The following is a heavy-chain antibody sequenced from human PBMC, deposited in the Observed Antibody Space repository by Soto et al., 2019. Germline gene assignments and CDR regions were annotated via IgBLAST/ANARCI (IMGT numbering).Heavy chain of an antibody. Sequence: QVQLVQSGAEVKKPGASVKVSCKASGYTFTSYGISWVRQAPGQGLEWMGWISAYNGNTNYAQKVQGRVTMTTDTSTCTDYMELRSRRSDDTSGYYCARGLYSSGGGWSRWFDPWGQGTLVTVSS. V-gene: IGHV1-18*01. J-gene: IGHJ5*02. CDR2: ISAYNGNT. D-gene: IGHD6-19*01. CDR1: GYTFTSYG. CDR3: ARGLYSSGGGWSRWFDP.